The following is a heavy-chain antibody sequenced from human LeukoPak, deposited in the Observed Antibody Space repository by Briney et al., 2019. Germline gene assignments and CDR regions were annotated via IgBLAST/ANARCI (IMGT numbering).Heavy chain of an antibody. D-gene: IGHD3-10*01. Sequence: GASVKVSCKASGYTFTSYYMHWVRQAPGLGLEWMGMINPSGGSTRYAQKFQGRVTMTRDTSTSTVYMELSSLRSEDTAVYYCARAKYGSGSYSHFDYWGQGTLVIVSS. V-gene: IGHV1-46*01. J-gene: IGHJ4*02. CDR3: ARAKYGSGSYSHFDY. CDR2: INPSGGST. CDR1: GYTFTSYY.